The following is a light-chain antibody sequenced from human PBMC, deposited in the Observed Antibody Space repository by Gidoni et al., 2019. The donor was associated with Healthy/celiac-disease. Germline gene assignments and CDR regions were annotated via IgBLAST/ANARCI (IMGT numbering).Light chain of an antibody. J-gene: IGKJ1*01. Sequence: VIWMAQSPSLLSASTGDRVTISCRMSQGISIYLAWYQQKPGKAPELLIYAASTLQSGVPSRFSGSGSGTDFTLTIRCLQSEDFATYYCQQYYSFLRTFGQXTKVEIK. CDR3: QQYYSFLRT. V-gene: IGKV1D-8*01. CDR2: AAS. CDR1: QGISIY.